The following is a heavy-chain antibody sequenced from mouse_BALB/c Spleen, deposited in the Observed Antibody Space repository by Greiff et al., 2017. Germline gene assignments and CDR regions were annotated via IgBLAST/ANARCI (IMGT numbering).Heavy chain of an antibody. V-gene: IGHV5-4*02. J-gene: IGHJ4*01. CDR2: ISDGGSYT. CDR3: ARVYDGHAMDY. CDR1: GFTFSDYY. Sequence: EVMLVESGGGLVKPGGSLKLSCAASGFTFSDYYMYWVRQTPEKRLEWVATISDGGSYTYYPDSVKGRFTISRDNAKNNLYLQMSSLKSEDTAMYYCARVYDGHAMDYWGQGTSVTVSS. D-gene: IGHD2-3*01.